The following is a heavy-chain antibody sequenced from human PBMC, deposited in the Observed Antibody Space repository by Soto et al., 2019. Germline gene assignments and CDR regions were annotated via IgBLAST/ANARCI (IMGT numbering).Heavy chain of an antibody. J-gene: IGHJ4*02. CDR2: ISSTTNYI. V-gene: IGHV3-21*06. CDR1: GFTFTRYS. Sequence: GGSLRLSCAASGFTFTRYSMNWVRQAPGKGLEWVSSISSTTNYIYYGDSMKGRFTISRDNAKNSLYLEMSSLRAEDTAVYYCARESEDLTSNFDYWGQGTLVTVSS. CDR3: ARESEDLTSNFDY.